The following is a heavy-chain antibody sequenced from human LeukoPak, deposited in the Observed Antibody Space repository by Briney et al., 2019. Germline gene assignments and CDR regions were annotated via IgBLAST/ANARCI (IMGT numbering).Heavy chain of an antibody. V-gene: IGHV3-74*01. CDR2: ISGDGSIT. J-gene: IGHJ3*02. CDR3: ARDGYSSGWYGEFSWQI. CDR1: GFTFSSSW. D-gene: IGHD6-19*01. Sequence: GGSLRLSCAASGFTFSSSWMRWVRQVPGKGLLWISRISGDGSITTYADSVKGRFTISRDNAQNTLYLQMNSLRAEDTAVYYCARDGYSSGWYGEFSWQIWGQGTMVTVSS.